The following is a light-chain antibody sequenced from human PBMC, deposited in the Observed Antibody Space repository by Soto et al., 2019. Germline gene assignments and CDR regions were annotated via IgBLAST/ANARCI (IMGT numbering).Light chain of an antibody. Sequence: EIVMTQSPATLSVTPGGRATLSCRASQSISDTLAWYQQKPGQAPRLLIHGASTRATGFPARFSGSGSGTDFTLTISSLQSEDFAVYYCQQYNNWPRLTFGGGTKV. CDR2: GAS. J-gene: IGKJ4*01. V-gene: IGKV3-15*01. CDR1: QSISDT. CDR3: QQYNNWPRLT.